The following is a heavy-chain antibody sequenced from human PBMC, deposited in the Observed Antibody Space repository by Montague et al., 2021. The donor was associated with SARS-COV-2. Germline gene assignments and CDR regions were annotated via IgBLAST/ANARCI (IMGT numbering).Heavy chain of an antibody. CDR3: ARGRQQLVFDY. Sequence: SETLSLTCTVPGGSISSYYWSWIRQPPGKGLEWIGYIYYSGSTNYNPSLKSRVTISVDTSKNQFSLKLSSVTAADTAVYYCARGRQQLVFDYWGQGTLVTVSS. V-gene: IGHV4-59*01. D-gene: IGHD6-13*01. CDR2: IYYSGST. CDR1: GGSISSYY. J-gene: IGHJ4*02.